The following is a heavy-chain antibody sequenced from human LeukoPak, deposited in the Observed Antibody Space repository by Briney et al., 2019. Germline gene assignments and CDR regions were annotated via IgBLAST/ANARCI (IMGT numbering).Heavy chain of an antibody. J-gene: IGHJ4*02. Sequence: GALRLSCAASGFTFSNYWMSWVRQAPGKGLEWVANIKRDGREKYYVDSVEGRFTISRDNAKNSLCLQMNSLRAEDTAVYYCARAQGHFDYWGQGTLVTVSS. CDR3: ARAQGHFDY. CDR2: IKRDGREK. V-gene: IGHV3-7*01. CDR1: GFTFSNYW.